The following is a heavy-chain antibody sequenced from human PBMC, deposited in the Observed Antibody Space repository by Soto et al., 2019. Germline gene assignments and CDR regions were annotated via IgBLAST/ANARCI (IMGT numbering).Heavy chain of an antibody. J-gene: IGHJ6*02. CDR2: INPNSGGT. Sequence: ASVKVSCKASGYTFTGYYMHWVRQAPGQGLEWMGWINPNSGGTNYAQKFQGSVTMTRDTSISTAYMELSRLRSDDTAVYYCARDLNIVATIPYYYYYGMDVWGQGTTVTVSS. CDR1: GYTFTGYY. D-gene: IGHD5-12*01. V-gene: IGHV1-2*02. CDR3: ARDLNIVATIPYYYYYGMDV.